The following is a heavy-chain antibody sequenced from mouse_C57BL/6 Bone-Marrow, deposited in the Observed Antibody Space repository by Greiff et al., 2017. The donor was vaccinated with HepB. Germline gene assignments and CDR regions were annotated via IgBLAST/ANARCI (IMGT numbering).Heavy chain of an antibody. D-gene: IGHD3-2*02. CDR1: GFNIKDDY. J-gene: IGHJ3*01. CDR3: TTGKLRLRRFAY. V-gene: IGHV14-4*01. CDR2: IDPENGDT. Sequence: VQLQQSGAELVRPGASVKLSCTASGFNIKDDYMHWVKQRPEQGLAWIGWIDPENGDTEYASKFQGKATITADTSANTAYLQLSSLTSEDTAVYCCTTGKLRLRRFAYWGQGTLVTVSA.